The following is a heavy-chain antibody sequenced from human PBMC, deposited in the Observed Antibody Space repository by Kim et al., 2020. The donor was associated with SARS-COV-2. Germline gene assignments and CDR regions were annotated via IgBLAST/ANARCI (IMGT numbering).Heavy chain of an antibody. J-gene: IGHJ3*02. CDR3: ARDIWFGELFFGAFDI. CDR1: GFIFSTYG. V-gene: IGHV3-30*03. Sequence: GGSLRLSCAASGFIFSTYGMHWVRQAPGKGLEWVAVISYDGSNKYYADSVKGRFTISRDNSKNTLYLQMNSLRDEDTAVYYCARDIWFGELFFGAFDIWG. CDR2: ISYDGSNK. D-gene: IGHD3-10*01.